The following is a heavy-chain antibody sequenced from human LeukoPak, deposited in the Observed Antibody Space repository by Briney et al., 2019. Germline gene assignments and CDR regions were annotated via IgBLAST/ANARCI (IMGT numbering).Heavy chain of an antibody. CDR3: ARGGGFYGSGTTHFDY. J-gene: IGHJ4*02. V-gene: IGHV4-34*01. Sequence: SETLSLTCAVYGGSFSGYYWSWIRQPPGKGLEWIGEINHSGSTNYNPSLKSRVTISVDTSKNQFSLKLSSVTAADTAFYYCARGGGFYGSGTTHFDYWGQGTLATVPS. CDR2: INHSGST. CDR1: GGSFSGYY. D-gene: IGHD3-10*01.